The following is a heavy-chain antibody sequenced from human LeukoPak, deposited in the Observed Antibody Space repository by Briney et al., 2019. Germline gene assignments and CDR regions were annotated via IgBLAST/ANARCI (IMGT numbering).Heavy chain of an antibody. CDR3: ARVIYYYDSSGYYDNSFDY. CDR2: IYHSGST. V-gene: IGHV4-38-2*02. CDR1: GYSISSGYY. D-gene: IGHD3-22*01. Sequence: SETLSLACTVSGYSISSGYYWGWIRQPPGTGLEWIGSIYHSGSTYYNPSLKSRVIISVDTSKNQFSLKLSSVTAADTAVYYCARVIYYYDSSGYYDNSFDYWGQGTLVTVSS. J-gene: IGHJ4*02.